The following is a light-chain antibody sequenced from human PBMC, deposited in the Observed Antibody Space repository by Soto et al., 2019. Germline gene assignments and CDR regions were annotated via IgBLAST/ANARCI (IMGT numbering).Light chain of an antibody. V-gene: IGLV2-14*01. CDR1: SSDVGGYNY. J-gene: IGLJ1*01. Sequence: QYALTQPASVSGSPGQSNTISCTGTSSDVGGYNYVSWYQQHPGKAPKLMIYEVSNRPSGVSNRCSGSKSGNTASLTISGLQAEDEADYYCSSYPSSSTYVFGTRTKVTVL. CDR2: EVS. CDR3: SSYPSSSTYV.